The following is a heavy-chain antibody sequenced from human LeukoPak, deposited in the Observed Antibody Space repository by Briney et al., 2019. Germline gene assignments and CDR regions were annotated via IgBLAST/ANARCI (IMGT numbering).Heavy chain of an antibody. V-gene: IGHV3-23*01. CDR1: GFTFSSYA. CDR3: AKVRGSKYSGSYSWFDP. CDR2: ISGSGGST. D-gene: IGHD1-26*01. J-gene: IGHJ5*02. Sequence: GGSLRLSCAASGFTFSSYAMSWVRQAPGKGLEWVSAISGSGGSTYYADSVKGRFTISRDNSKNTLYLQMNSLRAEDTAVYYCAKVRGSKYSGSYSWFDPWGQGTLGTVSS.